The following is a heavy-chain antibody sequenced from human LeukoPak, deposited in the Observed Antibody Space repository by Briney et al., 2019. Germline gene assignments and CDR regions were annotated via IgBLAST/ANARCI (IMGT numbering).Heavy chain of an antibody. CDR3: ARQPGGTAAFDI. Sequence: SETLSLTYTVSGASIDSYYWSWIRLPPGKGLEWIGYTHNNGDSNYNPSLKSRLTISVDTSKNEVSLVLTSVTAADTALYYCARQPGGTAAFDIWDQGTMVTVSA. CDR1: GASIDSYY. V-gene: IGHV4-59*08. J-gene: IGHJ3*02. D-gene: IGHD1-14*01. CDR2: THNNGDS.